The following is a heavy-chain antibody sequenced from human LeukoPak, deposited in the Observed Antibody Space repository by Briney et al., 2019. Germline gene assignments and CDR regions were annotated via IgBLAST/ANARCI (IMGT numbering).Heavy chain of an antibody. D-gene: IGHD2-15*01. CDR3: AAGGEDCSGGSCYSAFDY. V-gene: IGHV4-4*02. CDR2: IYHSGST. Sequence: SETLSLTCAVSGGSISSSNWWSWVRQPPGKGLEWIGEIYHSGSTNYNPSLKSRVTISVDKSKNQFSLKLSSVTAADTAVYYCAAGGEDCSGGSCYSAFDYWGQGTLVTVSS. CDR1: GGSISSSNW. J-gene: IGHJ4*02.